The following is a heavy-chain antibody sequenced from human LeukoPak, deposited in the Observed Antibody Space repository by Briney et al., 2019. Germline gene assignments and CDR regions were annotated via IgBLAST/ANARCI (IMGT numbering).Heavy chain of an antibody. CDR2: IIPIFGTA. CDR3: ARDLYPGRYSYGHTFDY. V-gene: IGHV1-69*13. CDR1: GGTFSSYA. D-gene: IGHD5-18*01. Sequence: VASVKVSCKASGGTFSSYAISWVRQAPGQGLEWMGGIIPIFGTANYAQKFQGRVTITADESTSTAYMELSSLRSEDTAVYYCARDLYPGRYSYGHTFDYWGQGTLVTVSS. J-gene: IGHJ4*02.